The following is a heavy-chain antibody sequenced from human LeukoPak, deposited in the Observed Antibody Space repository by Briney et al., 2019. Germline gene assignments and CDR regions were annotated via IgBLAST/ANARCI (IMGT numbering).Heavy chain of an antibody. CDR1: GW. V-gene: IGHV3-23*01. J-gene: IGHJ4*02. Sequence: GGSLRLSCAASGWMHWVRQAPGKGLVWVPGINHDGTGTYYADSVKGRFTISRDNSKNTLYLQMNSLRAEDTAVYYCAKDRKIFDYWGQGTLVTVSS. CDR3: AKDRKIFDY. CDR2: INHDGTGT.